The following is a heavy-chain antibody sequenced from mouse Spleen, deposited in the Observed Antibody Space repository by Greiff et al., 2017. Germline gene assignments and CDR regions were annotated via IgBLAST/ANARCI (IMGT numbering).Heavy chain of an antibody. V-gene: IGHV1-15*01. CDR3: TNGNHYAMDY. D-gene: IGHD4-1*01. CDR1: GYTFTDYE. J-gene: IGHJ4*01. Sequence: QVQLKQSGAELVRPGASVTLSCKASGYTFTDYEMHWVKQTPVHGLEWIGAIDPETGGTAYNQKFKGKAILTADKSSSTAYMALRSLTSEDSAVYYCTNGNHYAMDYWGQGTSVTGSS. CDR2: IDPETGGT.